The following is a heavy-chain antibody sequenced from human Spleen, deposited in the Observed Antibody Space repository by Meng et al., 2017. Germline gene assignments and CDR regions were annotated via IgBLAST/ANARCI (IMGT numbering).Heavy chain of an antibody. Sequence: GESLKISCAASGFTFSSDAMSWVRQAPGKGLEWVSVISGSGGSTYYADSVKGRFTISRDNSKNTLYLQMNSLRAEDTAVYYCATGSAVAGTLAYWGQGILV. D-gene: IGHD6-19*01. CDR2: ISGSGGST. CDR3: ATGSAVAGTLAY. V-gene: IGHV3-23*01. CDR1: GFTFSSDA. J-gene: IGHJ4*02.